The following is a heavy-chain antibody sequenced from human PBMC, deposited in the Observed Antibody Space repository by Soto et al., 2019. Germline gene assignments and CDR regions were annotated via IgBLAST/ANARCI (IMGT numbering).Heavy chain of an antibody. J-gene: IGHJ6*02. Sequence: QVQLVESGGGVVQPGRSLRLSCAASGFTFSSYGMHWVRQAPGKGLEWVAVISYDGSNKYYADSVKGRFTISRDNSKNTLYLQMNSLRAEDTAVYYCAKAGGTDYDILTGYSPEYGMDVWGQGTTVTVSS. CDR1: GFTFSSYG. CDR2: ISYDGSNK. D-gene: IGHD3-9*01. CDR3: AKAGGTDYDILTGYSPEYGMDV. V-gene: IGHV3-30*18.